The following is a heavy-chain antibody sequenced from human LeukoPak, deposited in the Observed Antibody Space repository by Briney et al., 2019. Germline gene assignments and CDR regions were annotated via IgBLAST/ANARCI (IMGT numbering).Heavy chain of an antibody. Sequence: GGSLRLSCAASGFTFSNYGLSWVRQAPGKGLEWVSGITGSGGSTYYADSVKGRYTISRDNSKNTLYLQMNSLRAEDTAIYYCARCQARLSWFDPWGRGTLVTVSS. J-gene: IGHJ5*02. D-gene: IGHD6-19*01. CDR1: GFTFSNYG. V-gene: IGHV3-23*01. CDR3: ARCQARLSWFDP. CDR2: ITGSGGST.